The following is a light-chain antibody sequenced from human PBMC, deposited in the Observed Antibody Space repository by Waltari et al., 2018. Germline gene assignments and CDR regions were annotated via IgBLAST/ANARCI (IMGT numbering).Light chain of an antibody. CDR2: GAS. J-gene: IGKJ2*01. Sequence: EIVLTQSPGTLSLSPGERATLSCRASQSVSSSYLAWYQQKPGQAPRLLIYGASSRATGIPDRFSGRGSGTDFTLTINRLGPEDFAVYYCQQYATSPYTFGQGTKLEIK. CDR3: QQYATSPYT. CDR1: QSVSSSY. V-gene: IGKV3-20*01.